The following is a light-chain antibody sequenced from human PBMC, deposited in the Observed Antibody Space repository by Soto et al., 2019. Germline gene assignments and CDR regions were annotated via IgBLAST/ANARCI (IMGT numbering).Light chain of an antibody. CDR2: GAS. Sequence: EIVKTQSPANLFLSSREKTTPSCRASQSVSSNLAWYQQKPGQAPRLLIYGASTRATGIPARFSGSGSGTEFTLTISSLQSEDFAVYYCQQYNNWPPTFGQGTKVDI. CDR3: QQYNNWPPT. CDR1: QSVSSN. J-gene: IGKJ1*01. V-gene: IGKV3-15*01.